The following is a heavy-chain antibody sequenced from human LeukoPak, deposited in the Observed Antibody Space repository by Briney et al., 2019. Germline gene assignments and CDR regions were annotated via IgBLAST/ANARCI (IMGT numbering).Heavy chain of an antibody. CDR3: AKDLEGYSYGPGTIDY. CDR2: IRYDGSNK. Sequence: GGSLRLSCAASGFTFISYGMNWVRQAPGKGLEWVAFIRYDGSNKYYADSVKGRFTISRDNSKNTLYLQMNSLRAEDTAVYYCAKDLEGYSYGPGTIDYWGQGTLVTVSS. V-gene: IGHV3-30*02. D-gene: IGHD5-18*01. J-gene: IGHJ4*02. CDR1: GFTFISYG.